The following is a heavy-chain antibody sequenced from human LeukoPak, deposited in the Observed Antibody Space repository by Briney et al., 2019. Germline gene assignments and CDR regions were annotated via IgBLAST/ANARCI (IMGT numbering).Heavy chain of an antibody. J-gene: IGHJ4*02. V-gene: IGHV4-39*07. CDR2: MYYSGST. CDR1: GGSISSYY. D-gene: IGHD6-19*01. Sequence: SETLSLTCTVSGGSISSYYWSWIRQPPGKGLEWIGSMYYSGSTYYNPSLKSRVTISVDTSKNQFSLKLSSVTAADTAIYYCARAEYSSGPWGYWGQGTLVTVSS. CDR3: ARAEYSSGPWGY.